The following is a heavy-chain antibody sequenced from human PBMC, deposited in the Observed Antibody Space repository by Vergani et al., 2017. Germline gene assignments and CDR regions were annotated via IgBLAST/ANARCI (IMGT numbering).Heavy chain of an antibody. Sequence: EVQLVESGGGLVQPGGSLRLSCAASGFTFSSYAMSWVRQAPGKGLEWVSAISGSGGSTYYADSVKGRFTISRDNSKNTLYLQMNSLRAEDTAVYYCAKVVGYSSGWYGGFDYWGQGTLVTVSS. D-gene: IGHD6-19*01. J-gene: IGHJ4*02. CDR2: ISGSGGST. CDR3: AKVVGYSSGWYGGFDY. CDR1: GFTFSSYA. V-gene: IGHV3-23*04.